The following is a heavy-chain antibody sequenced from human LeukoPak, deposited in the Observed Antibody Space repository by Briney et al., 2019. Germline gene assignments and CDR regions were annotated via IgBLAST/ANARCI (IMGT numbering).Heavy chain of an antibody. J-gene: IGHJ4*02. CDR2: ISYDGSNK. V-gene: IGHV3-30-3*01. CDR1: GFTFSSYA. CDR3: ARGSGTYSLGFDY. D-gene: IGHD1-26*01. Sequence: PGGSLRLSCAASGFTFSSYAMHWVRQAPGKGLEWVAVISYDGSNKYYADSVKGRFTISRDNSKNTLYLQMNSLRAEDTAVYYCARGSGTYSLGFDYWGQGTLVTVSS.